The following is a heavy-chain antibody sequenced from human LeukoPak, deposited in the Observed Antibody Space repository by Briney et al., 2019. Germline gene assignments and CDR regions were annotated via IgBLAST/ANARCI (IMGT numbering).Heavy chain of an antibody. Sequence: GGSLRLSCAASGFTFDDYGMSWVRQAPGKGLEWVSGINWNGGSTGYADSVKGRFTISRDNAKNSLYLQMNSLRAEDTALYYCARSRYSSTWYDIREFDPWGQGTLVTVSS. CDR2: INWNGGST. CDR1: GFTFDDYG. V-gene: IGHV3-20*04. CDR3: ARSRYSSTWYDIREFDP. J-gene: IGHJ5*02. D-gene: IGHD6-13*01.